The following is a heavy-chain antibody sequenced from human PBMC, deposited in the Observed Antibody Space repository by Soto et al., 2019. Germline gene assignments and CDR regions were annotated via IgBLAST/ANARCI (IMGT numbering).Heavy chain of an antibody. CDR1: GDSIISSDFY. V-gene: IGHV4-39*01. CDR2: IFYLVSS. J-gene: IGHJ5*02. Sequence: SEPLSLIGTVSGDSIISSDFYWGWVRQPPGKGLEWIVSIFYLVSSYHSPFLRRLVTMSVDTSKNQFALRLGSVTASDTALYFCARHSLALRKNNCFDPWRQRIMVIGSS. CDR3: ARHSLALRKNNCFDP. D-gene: IGHD3-3*02.